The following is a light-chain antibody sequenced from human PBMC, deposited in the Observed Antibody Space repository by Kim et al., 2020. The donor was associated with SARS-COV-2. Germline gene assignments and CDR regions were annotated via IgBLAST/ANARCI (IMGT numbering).Light chain of an antibody. Sequence: EIVLTQSPATLSVSPGERATFSCRASQNVNNNLAWYQQKPGQAPRLLICGASIRASGIPARFSGSGSGTEFTLTISSLQSEDFAVYYCQHYTGWPPWTFGQGTKVDIK. J-gene: IGKJ1*01. CDR2: GAS. V-gene: IGKV3-15*01. CDR1: QNVNNN. CDR3: QHYTGWPPWT.